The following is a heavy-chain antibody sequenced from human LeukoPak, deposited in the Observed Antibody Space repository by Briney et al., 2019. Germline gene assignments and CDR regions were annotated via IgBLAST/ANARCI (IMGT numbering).Heavy chain of an antibody. J-gene: IGHJ4*02. CDR2: IYYSGST. D-gene: IGHD1-26*01. CDR3: ARHVELLRNFSY. V-gene: IGHV4-39*01. CDR1: GGAISSSINY. Sequence: PSETLCLSCTVSGGAISSSINYGGWIRQPPGKGLEWIVSIYYSGSTYYNPSLKSRVTISVYTYKNQFSLKLSSVTAADTAVYYCARHVELLRNFSYWGEGARFTVSS.